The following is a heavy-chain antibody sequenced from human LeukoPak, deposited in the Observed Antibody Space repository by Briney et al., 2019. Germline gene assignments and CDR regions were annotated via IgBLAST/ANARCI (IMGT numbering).Heavy chain of an antibody. CDR2: ISAYNGNT. D-gene: IGHD1-26*01. V-gene: IGHV1-18*01. J-gene: IGHJ4*02. CDR1: GYTFTSYG. Sequence: ASVKVSCKASGYTFTSYGISWVRQSPGQGRECMGWISAYNGNTNYAQKLQGRSTVTTDTSTSTAYMELRSLRSDDTAVYYCARIGGGSYFDYWGQGTLVAVSS. CDR3: ARIGGGSYFDY.